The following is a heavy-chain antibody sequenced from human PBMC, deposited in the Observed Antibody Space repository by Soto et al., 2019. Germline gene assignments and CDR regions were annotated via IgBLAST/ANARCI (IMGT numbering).Heavy chain of an antibody. J-gene: IGHJ5*02. CDR1: GGSFSGYY. V-gene: IGHV4-34*01. CDR2: INHSGST. Sequence: SETLSLTCAVYGGSFSGYYWSWIRQPPGKGLEWIGEINHSGSTNYNPSLKSRVTISVDTSKNQFSLKLSSVTAADTAVYYCARGQGYYGSGSWVNWFDPWGQGTLVTVSS. CDR3: ARGQGYYGSGSWVNWFDP. D-gene: IGHD3-10*01.